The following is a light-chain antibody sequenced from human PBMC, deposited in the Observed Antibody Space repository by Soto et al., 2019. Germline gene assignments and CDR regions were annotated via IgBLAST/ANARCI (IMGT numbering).Light chain of an antibody. CDR1: SSDVGGYNY. J-gene: IGLJ1*01. Sequence: QSALTQPPSASGSPGQSVTISCTGTSSDVGGYNYVSWYQHHPGKAPKLMLYEVSQRPSGVPDRCSGSKSANTASLTVSGLQAEDEADYYCSSYAGNNNDVFGTGTKLTVL. CDR3: SSYAGNNNDV. CDR2: EVS. V-gene: IGLV2-8*01.